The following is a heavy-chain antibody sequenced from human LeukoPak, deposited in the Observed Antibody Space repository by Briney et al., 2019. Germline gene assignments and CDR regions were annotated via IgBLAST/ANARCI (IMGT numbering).Heavy chain of an antibody. CDR1: GGSLSGYY. V-gene: IGHV4-34*01. Sequence: SQTLSLTCAVSGGSLSGYYWSWIRHPARGGREWIGEINHSGRTNYSPHLKSRVTTSVDTSKNQFSLKLSSVTAEDTAVYYCARGTGSSWYGGPFDSWGQGSLVTVCS. J-gene: IGHJ4*02. D-gene: IGHD6-13*01. CDR3: ARGTGSSWYGGPFDS. CDR2: INHSGRT.